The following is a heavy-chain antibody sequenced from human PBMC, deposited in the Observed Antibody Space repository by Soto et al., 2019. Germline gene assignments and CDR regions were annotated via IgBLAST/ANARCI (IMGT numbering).Heavy chain of an antibody. CDR1: GGSISSGGYY. V-gene: IGHV4-31*03. CDR2: IYYSGST. Sequence: SETLSLTCTVSGGSISSGGYYWSWIRQHPGKGLEWIGYIYYSGSTYYNPSLKSRVTISVDTSKNQFSLKLSSVTAADTAVYYCARPTVEDFDYYYFGMDVWGQWTTVTVSS. CDR3: ARPTVEDFDYYYFGMDV. J-gene: IGHJ6*02. D-gene: IGHD4-17*01.